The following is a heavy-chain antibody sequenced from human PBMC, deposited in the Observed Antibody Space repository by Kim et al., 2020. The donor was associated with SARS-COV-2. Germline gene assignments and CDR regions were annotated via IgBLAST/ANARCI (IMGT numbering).Heavy chain of an antibody. Sequence: GGSLRLSCAASGFTFSGYGMNWVRQAPGKGLEWVSSISSSSSYIYYADSVKGRFTISRDNAKNSLYLQMNSLRAEDTAVYYCARVTFGGVIVSPDYWGQGTLVTVSS. CDR3: ARVTFGGVIVSPDY. V-gene: IGHV3-21*01. J-gene: IGHJ4*02. CDR2: ISSSSSYI. CDR1: GFTFSGYG. D-gene: IGHD3-16*02.